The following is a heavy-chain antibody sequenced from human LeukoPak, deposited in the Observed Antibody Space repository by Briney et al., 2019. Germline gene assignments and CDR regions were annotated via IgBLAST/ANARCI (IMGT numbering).Heavy chain of an antibody. D-gene: IGHD5-18*01. J-gene: IGHJ6*03. CDR1: GYTFTGYY. CDR2: INPNSGGT. CDR3: ARAGYSYGFNYYYYMDV. V-gene: IGHV1-2*02. Sequence: GASVKVSCKASGYTFTGYYMHWVRQAPGQGLEWMGWINPNSGGTNYAQKFQGRVTMTRDTSISTAYMELSRLRSDDTAVYYCARAGYSYGFNYYYYMDVWGKGTTVTVSS.